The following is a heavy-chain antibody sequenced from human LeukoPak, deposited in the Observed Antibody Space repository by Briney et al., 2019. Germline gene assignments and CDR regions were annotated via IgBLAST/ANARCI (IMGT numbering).Heavy chain of an antibody. V-gene: IGHV4-59*08. CDR2: IYYGGST. Sequence: SETLSLTCAVSGGSFTVYYWSWIRQPPGKGLEWIAFIYYGGSTKYNPSLKSRVAISLDTSKNQFSLMLNSVTAAHTAVYYCATHGIYSGGYSYWFDPWGLGTLVTVSS. J-gene: IGHJ5*02. CDR3: ATHGIYSGGYSYWFDP. D-gene: IGHD1-26*01. CDR1: GGSFTVYY.